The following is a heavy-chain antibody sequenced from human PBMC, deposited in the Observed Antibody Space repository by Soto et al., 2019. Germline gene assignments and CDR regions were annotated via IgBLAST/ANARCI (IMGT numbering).Heavy chain of an antibody. CDR2: INPSGGST. CDR1: GYTFTSYY. CDR3: ASWEGGYSVYYYPDYYYYYMDF. Sequence: ASVKVSCKASGYTFTSYYMHWVRQAPGQGLEWMGIINPSGGSTSYAQKFQGRVTMTRDTSTSTVYMELSSLRSEDTAVYYCASWEGGYSVYYYPDYYYYYMDFWGKGTTVTVSS. D-gene: IGHD5-12*01. J-gene: IGHJ6*03. V-gene: IGHV1-46*03.